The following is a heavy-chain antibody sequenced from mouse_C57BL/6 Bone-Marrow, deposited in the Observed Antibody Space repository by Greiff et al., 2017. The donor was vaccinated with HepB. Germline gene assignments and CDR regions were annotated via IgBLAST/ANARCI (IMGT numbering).Heavy chain of an antibody. Sequence: VQLQQPGAELVKPGASVKMSCKASGYTFTSYWITWVKQRPGQGLEWIGDISPGSGSTNYNEKFKSRATLTVDTSSSTAYMQLSSRTSEDSAVYYCAKVLRRYFDVGGTGTTVTVSS. D-gene: IGHD2-10*02. CDR2: ISPGSGST. J-gene: IGHJ1*03. V-gene: IGHV1-55*01. CDR1: GYTFTSYW. CDR3: AKVLRRYFDV.